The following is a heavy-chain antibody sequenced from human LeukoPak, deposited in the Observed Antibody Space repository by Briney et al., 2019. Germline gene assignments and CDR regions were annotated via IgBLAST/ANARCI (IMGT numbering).Heavy chain of an antibody. Sequence: GGSLRLSCAASGFTFSSYSMNWVRQAPGKGLEWVSVIYSGGSTYYADSVKGRFTISRDNSKNTLYLQMNSLRAEDTAVYYCARDNYYYGSGSYPWDWGQGTLVTVSS. CDR2: IYSGGST. CDR3: ARDNYYYGSGSYPWD. D-gene: IGHD3-10*01. V-gene: IGHV3-53*01. J-gene: IGHJ4*02. CDR1: GFTFSSYS.